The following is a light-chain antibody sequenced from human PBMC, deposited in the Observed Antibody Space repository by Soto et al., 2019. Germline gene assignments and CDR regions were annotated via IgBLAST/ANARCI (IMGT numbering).Light chain of an antibody. V-gene: IGLV2-14*01. CDR2: EVS. CDR1: SSDVGGYDY. J-gene: IGLJ2*01. Sequence: QSVLTQPASVSGSPGQSITISCTGTSSDVGGYDYVFWYQHHPGKAPKLLIFEVSNRPSGVSNRFSGSKSGNTASLTISGLQAEDEADYYCSSHRSDITVVFGGGTKVTVL. CDR3: SSHRSDITVV.